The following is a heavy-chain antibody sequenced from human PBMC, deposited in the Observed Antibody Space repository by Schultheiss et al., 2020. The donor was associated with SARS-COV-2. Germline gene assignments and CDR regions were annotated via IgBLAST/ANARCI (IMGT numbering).Heavy chain of an antibody. CDR2: ISYDGSNK. J-gene: IGHJ4*02. CDR1: GFTFSSYA. D-gene: IGHD2-21*02. Sequence: GGSLRLSCAASGFTFSSYAMHWVRQAPGKGLEWVAVISYDGSNKYYADSVKGRFTISRDNSKNTLYLQMNSLRAEDTAVYYCAKEGSSGTAYCGGDCPDYWGQGTLVTVSS. CDR3: AKEGSSGTAYCGGDCPDY. V-gene: IGHV3-30*07.